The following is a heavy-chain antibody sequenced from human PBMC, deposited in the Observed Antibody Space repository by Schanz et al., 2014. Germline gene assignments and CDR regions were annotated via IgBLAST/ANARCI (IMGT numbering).Heavy chain of an antibody. Sequence: EVHLVESGGGLVQPGGSLRLSCAASGFTFSGYSMNWVRQAPGKGLEWVANIKHDGSVKDYVDSVEGRFTISRDNAKNTLYLQMNTLRAEDTAVYYCARDGYSVVVISPTESFDIWGQGTMVTVSP. CDR2: IKHDGSVK. D-gene: IGHD2-21*01. J-gene: IGHJ3*02. V-gene: IGHV3-7*01. CDR3: ARDGYSVVVISPTESFDI. CDR1: GFTFSGYS.